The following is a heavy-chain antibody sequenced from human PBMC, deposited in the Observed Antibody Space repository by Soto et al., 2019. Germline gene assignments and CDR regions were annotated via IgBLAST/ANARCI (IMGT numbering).Heavy chain of an antibody. CDR2: IIPIFGTA. D-gene: IGHD4-17*01. Sequence: QVQLVQSGAEVKQPGSSVKVSCKASGGTFSSYAISWVRQAPGQGLEWMGGIIPIFGTANYAQKFQGRVTITADESTSTAYMELSSLRSEDTAVYYCARDGLDDYGDYGGFDYWGQGTLVTVSS. CDR3: ARDGLDDYGDYGGFDY. CDR1: GGTFSSYA. J-gene: IGHJ4*02. V-gene: IGHV1-69*01.